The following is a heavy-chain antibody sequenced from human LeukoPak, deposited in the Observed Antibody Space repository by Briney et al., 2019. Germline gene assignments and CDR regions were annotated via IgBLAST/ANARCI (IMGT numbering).Heavy chain of an antibody. CDR2: IYSGGST. CDR1: GFTVSHNY. CDR3: ARDLSGPLDY. V-gene: IGHV3-66*01. Sequence: GGSLSLSCAASGFTVSHNYMSWARHAPGKGLEWVSVIYSGGSTNYADSVKGRFTISRDNSKNTLYLQMNSLRAEDTAVYYCARDLSGPLDYWGQGTLVTVSS. D-gene: IGHD5-12*01. J-gene: IGHJ4*02.